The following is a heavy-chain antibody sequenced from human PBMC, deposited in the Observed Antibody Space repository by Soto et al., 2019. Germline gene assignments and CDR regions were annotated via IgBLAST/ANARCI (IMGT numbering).Heavy chain of an antibody. Sequence: QVQLVQSGAEVKKPGASVKVSCKASGYTCTSYGISWVRQAPGQGLEWMGWISAYNGNTNYAQKLQGRVTMTTDTYTSTAYMELRSLRSDDTAVYYCARDQLVRHPWDGMDVWGQGTTVTVSS. CDR2: ISAYNGNT. V-gene: IGHV1-18*01. CDR3: ARDQLVRHPWDGMDV. D-gene: IGHD3-10*01. J-gene: IGHJ6*02. CDR1: GYTCTSYG.